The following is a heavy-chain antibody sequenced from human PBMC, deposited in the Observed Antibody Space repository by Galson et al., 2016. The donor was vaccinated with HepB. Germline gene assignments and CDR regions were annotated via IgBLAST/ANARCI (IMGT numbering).Heavy chain of an antibody. Sequence: SLRLSCAASGFTFRTYWMSWVRQAPGKGLEWVANIKQDGSEKYYVDSVKGRFTISRDNAKNSLFLQMNSLRAEDTAVYYCARDLSTYTNWEVHFFMDVWGKGTTVTVSS. D-gene: IGHD1-26*01. CDR1: GFTFRTYW. CDR2: IKQDGSEK. V-gene: IGHV3-7*03. CDR3: ARDLSTYTNWEVHFFMDV. J-gene: IGHJ6*03.